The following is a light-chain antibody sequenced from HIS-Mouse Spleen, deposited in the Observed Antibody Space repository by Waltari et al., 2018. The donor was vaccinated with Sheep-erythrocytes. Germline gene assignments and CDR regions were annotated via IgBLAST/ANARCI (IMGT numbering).Light chain of an antibody. J-gene: IGLJ1*01. V-gene: IGLV3-25*03. Sequence: SYELTQPPSVSVSPGQTARITCSGDALPKQYAYWYQQKPGQAPVLVIYKDSERPTGIPERFSGSSSGTTVTLTISGVQAEDEADDSCQSADSSGTYVFETGTKVTVL. CDR3: QSADSSGTYV. CDR1: ALPKQY. CDR2: KDS.